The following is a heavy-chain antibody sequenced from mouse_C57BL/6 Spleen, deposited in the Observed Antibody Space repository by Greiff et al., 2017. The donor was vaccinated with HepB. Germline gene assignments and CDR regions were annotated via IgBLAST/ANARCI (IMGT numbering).Heavy chain of an antibody. D-gene: IGHD1-1*01. V-gene: IGHV1-80*01. Sequence: VQLQQSVAELVKPGASVKISCKASGYAFSSYWMNWVKQRPGKGLEWIGQIYPGDGDTNYNGKFKGKATLTADKSSSTAYMQLSSLTSEDSAVYFCARDYGSIPWFAYWGQGTLVTVSA. CDR2: IYPGDGDT. CDR3: ARDYGSIPWFAY. CDR1: GYAFSSYW. J-gene: IGHJ3*01.